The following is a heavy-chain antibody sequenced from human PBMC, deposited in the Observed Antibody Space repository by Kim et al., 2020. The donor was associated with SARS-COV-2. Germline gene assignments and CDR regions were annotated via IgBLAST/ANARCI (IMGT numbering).Heavy chain of an antibody. D-gene: IGHD3-10*01. CDR3: ARKLLWFVELFDAFDI. Sequence: HKSRLTISVDTSKIQFSLKLSSVTAADTAVYYCARKLLWFVELFDAFDIWGQGTMVTVSS. J-gene: IGHJ3*02. V-gene: IGHV4-39*01.